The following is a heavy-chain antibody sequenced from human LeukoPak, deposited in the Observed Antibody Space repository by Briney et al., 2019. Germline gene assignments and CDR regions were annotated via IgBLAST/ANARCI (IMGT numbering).Heavy chain of an antibody. Sequence: GGSLRLSCAASGFTFSSYGMSWVRQAPGKGLEWVSGISGSVISTYYADSVKGRFTISRDNSRNTLYLQMNSLRAEDTAVYYCANRGAEVGATVAPGDYWGRGTLVTVSS. V-gene: IGHV3-23*01. CDR3: ANRGAEVGATVAPGDY. D-gene: IGHD1-26*01. J-gene: IGHJ4*02. CDR2: ISGSVIST. CDR1: GFTFSSYG.